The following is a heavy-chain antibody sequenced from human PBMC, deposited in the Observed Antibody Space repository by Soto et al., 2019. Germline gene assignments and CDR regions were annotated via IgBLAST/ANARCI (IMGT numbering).Heavy chain of an antibody. CDR2: IWYDGSNT. D-gene: IGHD7-27*01. CDR3: VRDLLGSGGHFDY. V-gene: IGHV3-33*01. J-gene: IGHJ4*02. Sequence: GGSLRLSCAASGFIFSSFGMHWVRQAPGKGLKWVAHIWYDGSNTYYADSVKGRFTISRDNSRNTLYLQMNSLRAEDTAVYHCVRDLLGSGGHFDYWGQGTPVTVSS. CDR1: GFIFSSFG.